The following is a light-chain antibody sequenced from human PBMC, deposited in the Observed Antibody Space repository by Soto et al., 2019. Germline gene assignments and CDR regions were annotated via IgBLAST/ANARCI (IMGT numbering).Light chain of an antibody. J-gene: IGLJ3*02. Sequence: QSVLTQPPSASGTPGQRVTISRSGSSSNIGSNTVNWYQHLPGTAPKVLIYTNDQRPSGVPDRLSGSKSGTSASLAISGLQSEDEAEYFCAAWDDRLNGWVFGGGTQLTVL. CDR1: SSNIGSNT. CDR2: TND. CDR3: AAWDDRLNGWV. V-gene: IGLV1-44*01.